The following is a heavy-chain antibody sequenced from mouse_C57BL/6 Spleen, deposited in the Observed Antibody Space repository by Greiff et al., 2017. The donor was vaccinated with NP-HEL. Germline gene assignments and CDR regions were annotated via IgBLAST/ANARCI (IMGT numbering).Heavy chain of an antibody. CDR2: IDPETGGT. CDR3: TRNYDYDDYYAMDY. D-gene: IGHD2-4*01. Sequence: VQLQQSGAELVRPGASVTLSCKASGYTFTDYEMHWVKQTPVHGLEWIGAIDPETGGTAYNQKFKGKAILTADKSSSTAYMELRSLTSEDSAVYYCTRNYDYDDYYAMDYWGQGTSVTVSS. V-gene: IGHV1-15*01. CDR1: GYTFTDYE. J-gene: IGHJ4*01.